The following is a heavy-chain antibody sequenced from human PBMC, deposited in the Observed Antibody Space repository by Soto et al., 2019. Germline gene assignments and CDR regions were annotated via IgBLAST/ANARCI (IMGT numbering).Heavy chain of an antibody. CDR1: GDFISNFY. CDR2: ISASGRS. CDR3: ARGMGRYFDL. V-gene: IGHV4-4*07. J-gene: IGHJ2*01. Sequence: QVQLQESGPGLVKPSETLSLTCTVSGDFISNFYWSWIQQPAGKGLQSLGRISASGRSNYNPNLRSLVAMSLDTSKNQFSLRLTSLSAADTAVYFCARGMGRYFDLWGRGTLVTVFS. D-gene: IGHD2-8*01.